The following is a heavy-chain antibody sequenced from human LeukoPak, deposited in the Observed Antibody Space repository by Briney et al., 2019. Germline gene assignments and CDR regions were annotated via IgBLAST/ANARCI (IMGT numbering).Heavy chain of an antibody. CDR2: ITASGTAM. J-gene: IGHJ4*02. CDR3: ASSGSYRFVY. D-gene: IGHD1-26*01. Sequence: GALRLSCAASGFPFRSYSMNLVRQAPGKGLGWVSHITASGTAMFYADSVKGRFTIPRDNAKNSLYLQMNSLRDEDTAVYYCASSGSYRFVYWGQRTLVTVSS. CDR1: GFPFRSYS. V-gene: IGHV3-48*02.